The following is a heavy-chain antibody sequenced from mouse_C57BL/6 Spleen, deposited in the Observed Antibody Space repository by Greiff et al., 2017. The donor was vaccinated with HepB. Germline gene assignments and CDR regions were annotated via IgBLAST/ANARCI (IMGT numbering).Heavy chain of an antibody. V-gene: IGHV5-4*01. Sequence: EVKLQESGGGLVKPGGSLKLSCAASGFTFSSYAMSWVRQTPEKRLEWVATISDGGSYTYYPDNVKGRFTISRDNAKNNLYLQMSHLKSEDTAMYYCAREYGNYYFDYWGQGTTLTVSS. CDR1: GFTFSSYA. D-gene: IGHD2-1*01. J-gene: IGHJ2*01. CDR2: ISDGGSYT. CDR3: AREYGNYYFDY.